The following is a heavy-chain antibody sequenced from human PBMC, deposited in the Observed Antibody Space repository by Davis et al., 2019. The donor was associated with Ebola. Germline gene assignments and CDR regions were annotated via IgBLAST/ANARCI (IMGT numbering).Heavy chain of an antibody. J-gene: IGHJ4*02. CDR3: ARDLRSWGGNWFAPFDY. CDR1: GFIFTNYD. Sequence: PGGSLRLSCRASGFIFTNYDMNWVRQAPGKGLEWVSYIGGSGSTIYYADSVKGRFTLSRDNARNSVYLQMNNLRVEDTAMYYCARDLRSWGGNWFAPFDYWGQGIVVTVSS. V-gene: IGHV3-48*03. D-gene: IGHD1-20*01. CDR2: IGGSGSTI.